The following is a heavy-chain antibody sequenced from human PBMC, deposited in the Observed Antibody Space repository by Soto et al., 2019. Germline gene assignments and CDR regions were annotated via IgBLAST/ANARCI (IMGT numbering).Heavy chain of an antibody. J-gene: IGHJ4*02. V-gene: IGHV4-59*08. CDR1: GGSISSYY. D-gene: IGHD4-17*01. Sequence: QVQLQESGPGLVKPSETLSLTCTVSGGSISSYYWSWIRQPPGKGLEWCVYIYYSGSTNYNPSLKSRVTISVDTSKNQFSLKLRSVTAADTAVYYCASHETLHGAYDYWGQGTLVTVSS. CDR3: ASHETLHGAYDY. CDR2: IYYSGST.